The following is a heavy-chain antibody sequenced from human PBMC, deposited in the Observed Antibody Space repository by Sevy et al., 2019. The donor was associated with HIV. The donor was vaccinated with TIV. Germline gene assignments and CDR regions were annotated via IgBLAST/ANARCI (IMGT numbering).Heavy chain of an antibody. D-gene: IGHD3-22*01. Sequence: GGSLRLSCAASGYTFSEYGMHWVRQAPGKGLEWVGIIWHDGSKKYYGESVKGRFTISRDNSKNTVYLQRNRLRAEDTAMYYCARDGNYFDSSGWACDYWGQGTLVTVSS. CDR3: ARDGNYFDSSGWACDY. J-gene: IGHJ4*02. V-gene: IGHV3-33*01. CDR2: IWHDGSKK. CDR1: GYTFSEYG.